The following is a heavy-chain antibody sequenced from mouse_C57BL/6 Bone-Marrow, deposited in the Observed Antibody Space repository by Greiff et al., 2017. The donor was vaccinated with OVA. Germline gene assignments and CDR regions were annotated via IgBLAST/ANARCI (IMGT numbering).Heavy chain of an antibody. CDR1: GYTFTSYG. CDR3: ARRRYGRAWFAY. V-gene: IGHV1-81*01. CDR2: IYPRSGDT. J-gene: IGHJ3*01. D-gene: IGHD1-1*01. Sequence: VQLQESGAELARPGASVKLSCKASGYTFTSYGISWVKQRTGQGLEWIGEIYPRSGDTYSNEKFKGKATLTADKSSSTASLELRSLTSEDSAVYFCARRRYGRAWFAYWGQGTLVTVSA.